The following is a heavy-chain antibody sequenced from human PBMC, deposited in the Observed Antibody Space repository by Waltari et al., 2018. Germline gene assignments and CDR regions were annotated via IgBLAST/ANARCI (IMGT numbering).Heavy chain of an antibody. CDR2: IYYSGRT. D-gene: IGHD6-13*01. J-gene: IGHJ5*02. CDR3: ARQEAAAGNWFDP. V-gene: IGHV4-39*01. Sequence: QLQLQESGPGLVEPSETLSLTCTVSGGSISCSSYFWGCIGQPPGKGLEWIGSIYYSGRTYYNPSLKSRVTISVDTSKNQFSLKLSSVTAADTAVYYCARQEAAAGNWFDPWGQGTLVTVSS. CDR1: GGSISCSSYF.